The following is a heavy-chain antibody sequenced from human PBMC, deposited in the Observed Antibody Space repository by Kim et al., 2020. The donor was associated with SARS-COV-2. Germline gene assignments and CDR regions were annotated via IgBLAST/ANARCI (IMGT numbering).Heavy chain of an antibody. D-gene: IGHD1-1*01. CDR3: ARVRPRYNWDHYNYYG. CDR1: GGSISSSSYY. CDR2: INYSGST. V-gene: IGHV4-39*07. J-gene: IGHJ6*01. Sequence: SETLSLTCTVSGGSISSSSYYWGWIRQPPGKGLEWIGSINYSGSTYYNPSLKSRVTISVDTSKNHFSLKLSPVTAADTAVYYCARVRPRYNWDHYNYYG.